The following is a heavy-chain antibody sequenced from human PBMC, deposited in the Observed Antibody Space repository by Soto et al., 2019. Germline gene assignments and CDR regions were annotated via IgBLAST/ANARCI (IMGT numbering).Heavy chain of an antibody. CDR3: AKDLLIRFLEWLLPEDYGMDV. J-gene: IGHJ6*02. D-gene: IGHD3-3*01. CDR2: IYSGGST. CDR1: GFTVSSNY. Sequence: GGSLRLSCAASGFTVSSNYMSWVRQAPGKGLEWVSLIYSGGSTYYADSVKGRFTISRDNSKNTLYLQMNSLRAEDMAVYYCAKDLLIRFLEWLLPEDYGMDVWGQGTTVTVSS. V-gene: IGHV3-66*01.